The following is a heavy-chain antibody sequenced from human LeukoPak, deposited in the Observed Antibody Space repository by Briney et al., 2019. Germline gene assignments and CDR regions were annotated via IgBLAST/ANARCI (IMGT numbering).Heavy chain of an antibody. D-gene: IGHD6-13*01. Sequence: PGGSLRLSCAASGFTFTSNWMSWFRQAPGKGLEWVAHIGPDGSETYYVESVEGRFTISRDNARNSVYLQMNRLRAEDTAVYYCATRVSISGDSGGQGIRVTVSS. CDR3: ATRVSISGDS. V-gene: IGHV3-7*01. CDR2: IGPDGSET. CDR1: GFTFTSNW. J-gene: IGHJ5*01.